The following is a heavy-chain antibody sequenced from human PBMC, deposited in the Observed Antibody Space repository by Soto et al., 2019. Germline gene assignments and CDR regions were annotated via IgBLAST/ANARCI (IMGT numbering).Heavy chain of an antibody. J-gene: IGHJ4*02. Sequence: SETLSLTCAVSGASISGSYYYWAWLRQSPGKGPEWIGSVFYTGFTSYNPSLESRVSVSVDTSKGQFSLKLSAVTAADTAVYYCATSQKGYNWNYFDHWGQGALVTVSS. V-gene: IGHV4-39*01. CDR3: ATSQKGYNWNYFDH. D-gene: IGHD1-20*01. CDR2: VFYTGFT. CDR1: GASISGSYYY.